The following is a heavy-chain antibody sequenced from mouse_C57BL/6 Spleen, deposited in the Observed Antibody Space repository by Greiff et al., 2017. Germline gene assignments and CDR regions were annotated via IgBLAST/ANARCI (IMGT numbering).Heavy chain of an antibody. Sequence: EVKVVESGGGLVKPGGSLKLSCAASGFTFSSSAMSWVRQTPEKRLEWVATISDGGSYTYYPDNVKGRFTISRDNAKNNLYLQMSHLKSEDTAMYYCAREGDYGSSSYYAMDYWGQGTSVTVSS. J-gene: IGHJ4*01. CDR1: GFTFSSSA. CDR2: ISDGGSYT. D-gene: IGHD1-1*01. V-gene: IGHV5-4*01. CDR3: AREGDYGSSSYYAMDY.